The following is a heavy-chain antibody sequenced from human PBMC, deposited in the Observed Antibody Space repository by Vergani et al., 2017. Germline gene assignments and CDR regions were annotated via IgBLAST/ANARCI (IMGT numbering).Heavy chain of an antibody. CDR2: ISSSSSYI. D-gene: IGHD6-13*01. CDR1: GFTFSSYS. CDR3: ARERRDSSSWYGGLWYDY. Sequence: EVQLVESGGGLVKPGGSLRLSCAASGFTFSSYSMNWVRQAPGKGLEWVSSISSSSSYIYYADSVKGRFTISRDNAKNSLYLQMNSLRAEDTAVYYCARERRDSSSWYGGLWYDYWGQGTLVTVSS. J-gene: IGHJ4*02. V-gene: IGHV3-21*04.